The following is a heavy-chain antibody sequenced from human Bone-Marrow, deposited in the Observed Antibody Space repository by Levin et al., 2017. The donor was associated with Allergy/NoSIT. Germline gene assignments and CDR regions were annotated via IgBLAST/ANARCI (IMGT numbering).Heavy chain of an antibody. J-gene: IGHJ6*03. Sequence: SQTLSLPCAVYGGSFSGYYWSWIRPPPGKGLEWLGEINHSGSTNYNPSLKSRVTLSVDTSKNQFSLMLSSVTAADRAVYYCARVEVRVEYDFWSRAGYYYYYMDVWGKGTTVTVSS. D-gene: IGHD3-3*01. V-gene: IGHV4-34*01. CDR3: ARVEVRVEYDFWSRAGYYYYYMDV. CDR2: INHSGST. CDR1: GGSFSGYY.